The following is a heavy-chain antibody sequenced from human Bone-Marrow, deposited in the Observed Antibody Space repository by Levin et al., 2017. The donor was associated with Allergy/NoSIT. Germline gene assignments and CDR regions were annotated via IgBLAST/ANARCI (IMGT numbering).Heavy chain of an antibody. CDR3: ARDRDYYDSSGYYKLDY. D-gene: IGHD3-22*01. CDR1: GGTFSSYA. V-gene: IGHV1-69*13. Sequence: SVKVSCKASGGTFSSYAISWVRQAPGQGLEWMGGIIPIFGTANYAQKFQGRVTITADESTSTAYMELSSLRSEDTAVYYCARDRDYYDSSGYYKLDYWGQGTLVTVSS. CDR2: IIPIFGTA. J-gene: IGHJ4*02.